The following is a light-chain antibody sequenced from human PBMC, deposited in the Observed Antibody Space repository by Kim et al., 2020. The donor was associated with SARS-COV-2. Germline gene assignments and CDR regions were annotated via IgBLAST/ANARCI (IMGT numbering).Light chain of an antibody. V-gene: IGKV1-5*03. J-gene: IGKJ2*01. Sequence: DIQMTQSPSTLSASVGDRVTITYRASQTISTWLAWYQQKPGKAPKLLLYLASTLESGVPSRFSGSGSGTEFNLTIDSLQPDDFATYYCQHYISFPYTFGQGTKLEI. CDR1: QTISTW. CDR2: LAS. CDR3: QHYISFPYT.